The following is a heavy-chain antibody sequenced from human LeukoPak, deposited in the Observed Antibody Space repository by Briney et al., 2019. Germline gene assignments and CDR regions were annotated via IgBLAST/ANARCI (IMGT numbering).Heavy chain of an antibody. V-gene: IGHV4-39*01. J-gene: IGHJ4*02. CDR1: GESFSAYY. CDR2: IYYSGST. CDR3: ARRPSGGLRYFDWDY. Sequence: SETLSLTCVVSGESFSAYYWGWIRQPPGKGLEWIGSIYYSGSTYYNPSLKSRVTISVDTSKNQFSLKLSSVTAADTAVYYCARRPSGGLRYFDWDYWGQGTLVTVSS. D-gene: IGHD3-9*01.